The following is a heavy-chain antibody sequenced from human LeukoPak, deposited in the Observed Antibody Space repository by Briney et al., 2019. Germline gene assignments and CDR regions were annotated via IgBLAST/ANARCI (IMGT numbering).Heavy chain of an antibody. CDR1: GFTFSDYY. Sequence: GGSLRLSCAASGFTFSDYYMSWIRQAPGKGLEWVSYISSSGSTIYYADSVKGRFTISRDNAKNSLYLQMNSLRAEDTAVYYCARDRLRYFDWLLLGDAFDIWGQGTMVTVSS. CDR3: ARDRLRYFDWLLLGDAFDI. D-gene: IGHD3-9*01. CDR2: ISSSGSTI. J-gene: IGHJ3*02. V-gene: IGHV3-11*04.